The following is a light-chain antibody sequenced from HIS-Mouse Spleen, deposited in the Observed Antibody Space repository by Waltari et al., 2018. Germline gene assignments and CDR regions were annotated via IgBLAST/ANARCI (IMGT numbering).Light chain of an antibody. CDR2: DVS. Sequence: QSALTQPRSVSGSPGQSVTISCPGTSSDVGGYHYVSWYPEHPGKAPKLMIYDVSKRPSGVPDRFSGSKSGNTASLTISGLQAEDEADYYCCSYAGSYTFDVVFGGGTKLTVL. CDR1: SSDVGGYHY. J-gene: IGLJ2*01. V-gene: IGLV2-11*01. CDR3: CSYAGSYTFDVV.